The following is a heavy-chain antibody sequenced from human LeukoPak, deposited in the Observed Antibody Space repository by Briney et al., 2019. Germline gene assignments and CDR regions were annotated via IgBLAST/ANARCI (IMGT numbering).Heavy chain of an antibody. D-gene: IGHD6-19*01. Sequence: SGGSLRLSCVASGFTFSSYVMNWVRQAPGKGLEWVSAISGSGSNTYYADSVKGRFTISRDNSKDTLYLQMNSLRAEDTAVYYCAKVGSSGWVDYWGQGTLVTVSS. CDR2: ISGSGSNT. CDR3: AKVGSSGWVDY. V-gene: IGHV3-23*01. J-gene: IGHJ4*02. CDR1: GFTFSSYV.